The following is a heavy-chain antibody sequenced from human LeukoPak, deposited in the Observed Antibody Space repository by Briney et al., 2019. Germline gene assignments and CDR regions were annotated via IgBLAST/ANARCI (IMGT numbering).Heavy chain of an antibody. Sequence: ASVKVSCKASGYTFTRYAINWLRQAPGQGLEWMGWINMYTANPAYAQGFTERFVFSLDTSVTMVYLQISNLKTEDTAVYYCARHDNDDDFDYWGQGTLVTVSS. D-gene: IGHD3-16*01. V-gene: IGHV7-4-1*04. J-gene: IGHJ4*02. CDR3: ARHDNDDDFDY. CDR1: GYTFTRYA. CDR2: INMYTANP.